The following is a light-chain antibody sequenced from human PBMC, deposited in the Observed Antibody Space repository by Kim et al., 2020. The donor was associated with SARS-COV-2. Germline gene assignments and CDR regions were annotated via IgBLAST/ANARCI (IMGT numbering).Light chain of an antibody. J-gene: IGKJ3*01. V-gene: IGKV1-33*01. CDR3: KQYHKLLFT. Sequence: DIQMTQSPSSLSASVGDRVTITCQASQDISNYLNWYQQKPGKAPKLLIYDASNLETGVPSRFSGSGSRTDFTFTISSLQPEDIATYYCKQYHKLLFTIDPETKVDI. CDR2: DAS. CDR1: QDISNY.